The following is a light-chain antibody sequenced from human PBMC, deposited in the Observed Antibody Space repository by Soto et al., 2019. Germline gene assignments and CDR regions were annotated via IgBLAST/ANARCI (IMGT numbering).Light chain of an antibody. CDR1: QNINRW. V-gene: IGKV1-5*03. CDR2: KAS. CDR3: LQYNVYPLT. J-gene: IGKJ4*01. Sequence: DIQMTQSPSTLSASVGDTVTITCRASQNINRWLAWYQQRPGQAPNLQIHKASSLEGGVPSRFSGSASGTEFTLTISSLQPDDFAAYFCLQYNVYPLTVGGGTKVEI.